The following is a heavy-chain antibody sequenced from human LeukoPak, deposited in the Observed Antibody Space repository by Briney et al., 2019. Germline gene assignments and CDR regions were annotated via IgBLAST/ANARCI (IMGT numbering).Heavy chain of an antibody. CDR2: ISYDGSNK. CDR1: GFTFSSYS. D-gene: IGHD3-22*01. V-gene: IGHV3-30*18. Sequence: PGGSLRLSCAASGFTFSSYSMNRVRQAPGKGLEWVAVISYDGSNKYYADSVKGRFTISRDNSKNTLYLQMNSLRAEDTAVYYCAKDRGDTYYYDSSGYYLDYWGQGTLVTVSS. J-gene: IGHJ4*02. CDR3: AKDRGDTYYYDSSGYYLDY.